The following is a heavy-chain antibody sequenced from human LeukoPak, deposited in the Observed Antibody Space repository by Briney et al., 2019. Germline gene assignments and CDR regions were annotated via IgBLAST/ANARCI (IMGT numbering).Heavy chain of an antibody. V-gene: IGHV1-69-2*01. CDR2: VDPEDGET. D-gene: IGHD6-13*01. CDR3: ATAPSGYSSSWYGY. CDR1: GYTFTDYY. Sequence: ASVKVSCKVSGYTFTDYYMHWVQQAPGKGLEWMGLVDPEDGETIYAEKFQGRVTITADTSTDTAYMELSSLRSKDTAVYYCATAPSGYSSSWYGYWGQGTLVTVSS. J-gene: IGHJ4*02.